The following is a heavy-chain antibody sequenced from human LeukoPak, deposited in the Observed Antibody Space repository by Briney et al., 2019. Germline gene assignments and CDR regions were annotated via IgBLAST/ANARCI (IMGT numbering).Heavy chain of an antibody. D-gene: IGHD4-17*01. CDR3: VTVTSDY. CDR1: RFTFSSSG. CDR2: MSVSGGST. J-gene: IGHJ4*02. V-gene: IGHV3-23*01. Sequence: GGSLRLSCVASRFTFSSSGMDWVRQPPGKGLEWVSAMSVSGGSTYYADSVKGRFTMSRDNSKNTLYLQMNSLRAEDTAVYYCVTVTSDYWGQGTLVTVSS.